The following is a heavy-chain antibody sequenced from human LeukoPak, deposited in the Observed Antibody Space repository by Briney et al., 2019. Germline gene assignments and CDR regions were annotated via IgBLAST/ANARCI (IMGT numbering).Heavy chain of an antibody. CDR1: GLTFSSYG. D-gene: IGHD3-22*01. V-gene: IGHV3-30*02. CDR2: IRYDGSNK. Sequence: GGSLRLSCAASGLTFSSYGMHWVRQAPGKGLEGVAFIRYDGSNKYYADSVKGRFTISRDNSKNTLYLQMNSLRAEDTAVYYCAKDEAPGYDSSGYYDWGQGTLVTVSS. J-gene: IGHJ4*02. CDR3: AKDEAPGYDSSGYYD.